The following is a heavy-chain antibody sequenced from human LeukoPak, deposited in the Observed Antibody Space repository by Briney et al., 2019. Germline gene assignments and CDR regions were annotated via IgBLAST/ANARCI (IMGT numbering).Heavy chain of an antibody. CDR1: GDSFGSLYW. Sequence: SETLSLTCTVSGDSFGSLYWWNWDRQPPGKGLEWIGEIYHTGSTNYNPSLKGRVSFSVDRSKNQFSLSLSSVTAADTAVYYCTNSRAGSYTSGSYSTLDHWGRGILVTVSS. D-gene: IGHD6-19*01. CDR2: IYHTGST. CDR3: TNSRAGSYTSGSYSTLDH. J-gene: IGHJ4*02. V-gene: IGHV4-4*02.